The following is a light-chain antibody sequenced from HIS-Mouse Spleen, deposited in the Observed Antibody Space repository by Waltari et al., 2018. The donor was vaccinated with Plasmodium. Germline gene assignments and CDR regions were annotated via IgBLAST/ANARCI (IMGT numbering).Light chain of an antibody. CDR2: AAS. CDR1: QSISSY. CDR3: QKSYSTWT. Sequence: DIQMTQSPSSLSASVGDRVTITCRASQSISSYLNWYQQKPGKAPKLRIYAASSLQSGVPSRFSGSGSGTDFTLTISSLQPEDFATYYCQKSYSTWTFGQGTKVEIK. V-gene: IGKV1-39*01. J-gene: IGKJ1*01.